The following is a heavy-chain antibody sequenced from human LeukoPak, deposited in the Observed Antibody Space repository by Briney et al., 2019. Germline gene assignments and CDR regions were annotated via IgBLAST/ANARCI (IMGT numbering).Heavy chain of an antibody. CDR1: GFTFSSYW. Sequence: GGSLKLSCAASGFTFSSYWMSGVRQAPGKGREWVANIKLEGSGKYYVDSVKGRFTISRDNAKNSLYLQMNSLRAEDTAVYYCAREHCSGGSCYSEGAREDYWGQGTLVTVSS. V-gene: IGHV3-7*01. J-gene: IGHJ4*02. CDR3: AREHCSGGSCYSEGAREDY. CDR2: IKLEGSGK. D-gene: IGHD2-15*01.